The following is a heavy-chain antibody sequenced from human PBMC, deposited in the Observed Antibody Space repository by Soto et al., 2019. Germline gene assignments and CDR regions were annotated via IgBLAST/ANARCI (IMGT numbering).Heavy chain of an antibody. V-gene: IGHV4-30-4*01. D-gene: IGHD3-10*01. Sequence: KTSETLSLTCTVSGGSISSGDYYWGWIRQPPGKGLEWIGYIYYSGSTYYNPSLKSRVTISVDTSKNQFSLKLSSVTAADTAVYYCARDRRRSGPLDYWGQGTLVTVSS. CDR2: IYYSGST. CDR1: GGSISSGDYY. J-gene: IGHJ4*02. CDR3: ARDRRRSGPLDY.